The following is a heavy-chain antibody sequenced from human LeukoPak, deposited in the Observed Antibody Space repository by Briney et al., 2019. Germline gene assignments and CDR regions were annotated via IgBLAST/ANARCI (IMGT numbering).Heavy chain of an antibody. CDR1: GFIFNAHS. Sequence: QAGGSLRLSCAASGFIFNAHSINWVRQAPGKGLEWVSYISGSGSSIDYADSVGGRFTIYRDSAKNSVYLQMNNLRAEDTAVYYCAKGTGASAWLADYWGQGTLVTVSS. CDR2: ISGSGSSI. J-gene: IGHJ4*02. D-gene: IGHD6-19*01. CDR3: AKGTGASAWLADY. V-gene: IGHV3-48*01.